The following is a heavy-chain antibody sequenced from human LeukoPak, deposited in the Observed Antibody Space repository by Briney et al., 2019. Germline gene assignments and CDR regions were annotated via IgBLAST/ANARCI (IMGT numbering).Heavy chain of an antibody. CDR1: GYTFTSYG. Sequence: ASVKVSCKASGYTFTSYGISWVRQAPGQGLEWMGWISAYNGNTNYAQKLQGRVTMTTDTSTSTAYMELRSLRSDDTAVYYCARDSTYYGFWSGHNWFDPWGQGTLVTVSS. J-gene: IGHJ5*02. CDR3: ARDSTYYGFWSGHNWFDP. D-gene: IGHD3-3*01. V-gene: IGHV1-18*01. CDR2: ISAYNGNT.